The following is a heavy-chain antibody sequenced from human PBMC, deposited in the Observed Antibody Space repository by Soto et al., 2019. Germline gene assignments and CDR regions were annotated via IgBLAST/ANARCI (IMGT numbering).Heavy chain of an antibody. CDR2: ISSNGANT. CDR1: GFTFDSPYSHG. D-gene: IGHD1-26*01. V-gene: IGHV3-23*01. J-gene: IGHJ4*02. Sequence: HPGGSLRLSCAASGFTFDSPYSHGMSWVRQSPGKGPEWVSTISSNGANTHYAESVKGRFTISRDNSKNTLYLQMNSLRAEDTAVYYCTRPPSGSYGDDSDYWGQGTQVTVSS. CDR3: TRPPSGSYGDDSDY.